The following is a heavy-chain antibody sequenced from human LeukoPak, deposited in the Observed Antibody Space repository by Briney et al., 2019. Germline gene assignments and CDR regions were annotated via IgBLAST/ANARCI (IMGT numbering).Heavy chain of an antibody. CDR2: LYNSGST. CDR1: GGSINSYY. D-gene: IGHD1-26*01. V-gene: IGHV4-59*01. CDR3: ARGVTSPLDAFDI. Sequence: VKPSETLSLTCTVSGGSINSYYWSWIRQPPGKGLEWIGYLYNSGSTNYNPSLKSRLTISVDMSKNQLSLKLSSVTAADTAVYYCARGVTSPLDAFDIWGQGTMVTVSS. J-gene: IGHJ3*02.